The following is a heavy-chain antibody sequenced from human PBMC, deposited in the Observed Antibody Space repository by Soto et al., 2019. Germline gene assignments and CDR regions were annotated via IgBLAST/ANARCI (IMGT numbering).Heavy chain of an antibody. CDR3: ARRDPGTSVDY. V-gene: IGHV4-4*02. CDR2: IYRTGST. Sequence: SETLSLTCAVYGGSFSGYYWWTWVRQPPGQGLEWIGEIYRTGSTNYNPSLKSRVTISLDKSENKFSLKVTSLTAADTAVYYCARRDPGTSVDYWGQGTLVTVSS. D-gene: IGHD1-7*01. J-gene: IGHJ4*02. CDR1: GGSFSGYY.